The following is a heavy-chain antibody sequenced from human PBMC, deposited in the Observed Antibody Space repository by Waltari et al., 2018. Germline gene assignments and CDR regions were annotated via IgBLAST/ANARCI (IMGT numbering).Heavy chain of an antibody. D-gene: IGHD5-12*01. CDR3: EGSWT. CDR1: GFN. Sequence: EVQLVDSGGGLVQPGGSPRLSCAASGFNWIRQAPGKGLEWVANINRDGSRESYVDSVKGRFTISRDNAKNSVFLQMNSLRVEDTAVYYCEGSWTWGQGTLVTVSS. CDR2: INRDGSRE. V-gene: IGHV3-7*01. J-gene: IGHJ4*02.